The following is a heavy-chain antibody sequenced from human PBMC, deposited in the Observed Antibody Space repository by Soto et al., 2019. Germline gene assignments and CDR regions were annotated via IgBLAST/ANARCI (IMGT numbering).Heavy chain of an antibody. J-gene: IGHJ3*01. CDR1: GAITSDFY. CDR3: ERGPAGTPVLLAFGL. D-gene: IGHD1-1*01. V-gene: IGHV4-59*01. Sequence: SETLSLTCTVSGAITSDFYWSWVRQSPQKGLEWIGYIYYTGHTNYNPSLKSRVTISMDTSMTQISLKLTAMTAADSAVYYCERGPAGTPVLLAFGLWGQGTMVTVSS. CDR2: IYYTGHT.